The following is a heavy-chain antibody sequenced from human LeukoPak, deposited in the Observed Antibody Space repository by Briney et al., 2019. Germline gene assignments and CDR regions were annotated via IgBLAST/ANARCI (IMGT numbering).Heavy chain of an antibody. J-gene: IGHJ4*02. CDR3: ARRMWFGELYYFDY. D-gene: IGHD3-10*01. CDR1: GGSISSSSYY. V-gene: IGHV4-39*01. Sequence: KPSETLSLTCTVSGGSISSSSYYWGWIRQPPGKGLEWIGSIYYSGSTYYNPSLKSRVTISVDTSKNQFSLKLSSVTAADTAVYYCARRMWFGELYYFDYWGQGILVTVSS. CDR2: IYYSGST.